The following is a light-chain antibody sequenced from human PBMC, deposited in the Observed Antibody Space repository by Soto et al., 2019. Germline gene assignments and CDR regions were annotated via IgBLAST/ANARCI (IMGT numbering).Light chain of an antibody. CDR3: QQYYSFPRT. CDR1: QGISSY. Sequence: VIWMTQSPSLLSASTGDRFTISCGRSQGISSYLAWYQQKPGKAPELLIYAASTLQSGVPSRFSGSGSGTDFTLIISCLQSEDFATYYCQQYYSFPRTFGQGTKVDIK. J-gene: IGKJ1*01. CDR2: AAS. V-gene: IGKV1D-8*01.